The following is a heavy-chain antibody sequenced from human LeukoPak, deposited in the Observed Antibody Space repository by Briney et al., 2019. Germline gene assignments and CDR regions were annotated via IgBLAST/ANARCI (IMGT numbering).Heavy chain of an antibody. V-gene: IGHV4-34*01. CDR1: GGSFSGYY. D-gene: IGHD5-18*01. CDR3: ARKGYSYGRYWYFDL. CDR2: INHSGST. J-gene: IGHJ2*01. Sequence: PSETLSLTCAVYGGSFSGYYWSWIRQPPGKGLEWIGEINHSGSTSYNPSLKSRVTISVDTSKNQFSLKLSSVTAADTAVSYCARKGYSYGRYWYFDLWGRGTLVTVSS.